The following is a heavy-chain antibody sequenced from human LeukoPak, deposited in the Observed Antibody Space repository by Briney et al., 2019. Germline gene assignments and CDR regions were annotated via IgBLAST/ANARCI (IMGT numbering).Heavy chain of an antibody. CDR2: ISYDGSNK. CDR3: AKASLFLRSAAMVPTRITMIVVPPDY. V-gene: IGHV3-30*18. CDR1: GFTFSSYG. J-gene: IGHJ4*02. Sequence: GGSLRLSCAASGFTFSSYGMHWVRQAPGKGLEWVAVISYDGSNKYYADSVKGRFTISRDNSKNTLYLQMNSLRAEDTAVYYCAKASLFLRSAAMVPTRITMIVVPPDYWGQGTLVTVSS. D-gene: IGHD3-22*01.